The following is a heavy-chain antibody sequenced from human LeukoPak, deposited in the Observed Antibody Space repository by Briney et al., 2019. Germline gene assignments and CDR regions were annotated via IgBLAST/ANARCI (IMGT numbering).Heavy chain of an antibody. Sequence: PGGSLRLSCAASGFTFSSYAMHWVRQAPGKGLEWVAVISYDGSNKYYADSVKGRFTISRDNSKNTLYLQMNSLRAEDTAVYYRASDLVGWLVRSPFDYWGQGTLVTVSS. V-gene: IGHV3-30*04. CDR2: ISYDGSNK. CDR1: GFTFSSYA. D-gene: IGHD6-19*01. J-gene: IGHJ4*02. CDR3: ASDLVGWLVRSPFDY.